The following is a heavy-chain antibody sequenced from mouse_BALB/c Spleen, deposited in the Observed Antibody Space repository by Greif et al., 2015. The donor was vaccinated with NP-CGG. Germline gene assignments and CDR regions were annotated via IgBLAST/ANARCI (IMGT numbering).Heavy chain of an antibody. CDR2: INPGSGGT. Sequence: VQLQQSGAELVRPGTSVKVSCKASGYAFTNYLIEWVKQRPGQGLEWIGVINPGSGGTNYNEKFKGKATLTADKSSSTAYMQLSSLTSDDSAVYFCARWDSSGYERFAYWGQGTLVTVSA. CDR1: GYAFTNYL. CDR3: ARWDSSGYERFAY. J-gene: IGHJ3*01. V-gene: IGHV1-54*01. D-gene: IGHD3-2*01.